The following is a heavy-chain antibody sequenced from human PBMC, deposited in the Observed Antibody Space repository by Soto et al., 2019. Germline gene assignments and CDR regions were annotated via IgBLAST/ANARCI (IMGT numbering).Heavy chain of an antibody. CDR3: ARGVTTNY. D-gene: IGHD4-17*01. CDR2: IYYSGST. J-gene: IGHJ4*02. Sequence: SETLSLTCTVSGGSISSYYWSWIRQPPGKGLEWIGYIYYSGSTNYNPSLKSRVTISVDTSKNQFSLKLSSVTAADTAVYYCARGVTTNYWGQGTLVTVSS. CDR1: GGSISSYY. V-gene: IGHV4-59*01.